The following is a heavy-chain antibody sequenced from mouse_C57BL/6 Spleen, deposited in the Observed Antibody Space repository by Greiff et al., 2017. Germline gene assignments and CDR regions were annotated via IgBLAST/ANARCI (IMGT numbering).Heavy chain of an antibody. Sequence: DVQLQESGGGLVQPGGSMKLSCVASGFTFSNYWMNWVRQSPEKGLEWVAQIRLKSDNYATHYAESVKGRFTISRDDSKSSVYLEMNNLRAEDTGIYYCTDPTFDVWGTGTTVTVSS. J-gene: IGHJ1*03. CDR2: IRLKSDNYAT. CDR3: TDPTFDV. V-gene: IGHV6-3*01. D-gene: IGHD2-10*01. CDR1: GFTFSNYW.